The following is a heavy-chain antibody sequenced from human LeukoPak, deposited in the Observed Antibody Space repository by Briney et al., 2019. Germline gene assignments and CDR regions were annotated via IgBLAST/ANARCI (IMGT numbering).Heavy chain of an antibody. V-gene: IGHV4-39*07. CDR2: IRYSGST. D-gene: IGHD3-10*01. CDR1: GASISNSFYY. CDR3: ARDIPSENYYGSGTGFDP. Sequence: LETLSLTCTVSGASISNSFYYWGWIRQPPGTGLEWIGHIRYSGSTYHNPSLKSRVTISVDTSKNQFSLKLSSVTAADTAVYYCARDIPSENYYGSGTGFDPWGQGTLVTVSS. J-gene: IGHJ5*02.